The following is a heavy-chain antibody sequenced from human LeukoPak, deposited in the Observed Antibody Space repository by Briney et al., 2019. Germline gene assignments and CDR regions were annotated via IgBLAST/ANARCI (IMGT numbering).Heavy chain of an antibody. Sequence: ASVKVSCKASGYTFSSYGITWVRQAPGQGLEWMGWINPNNGNTNYAQIIQGRVTMTTDTSTGTAYMELRSLRSDDTAMYYCARAWELRDLDYWGQGTLVTVSS. J-gene: IGHJ4*02. CDR3: ARAWELRDLDY. CDR1: GYTFSSYG. CDR2: INPNNGNT. V-gene: IGHV1-18*01. D-gene: IGHD1-26*01.